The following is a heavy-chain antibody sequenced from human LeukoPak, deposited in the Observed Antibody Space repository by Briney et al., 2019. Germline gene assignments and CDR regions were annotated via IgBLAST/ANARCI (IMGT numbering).Heavy chain of an antibody. D-gene: IGHD6-19*01. CDR1: GGSIGGHTFY. V-gene: IGHV4-39*02. J-gene: IGHJ3*02. CDR3: ARLTALAGHRGAFDI. CDR2: IYYNGNS. Sequence: SETLSLTCNVSGGSIGGHTFYWDWIRQPPGKGLEWIATIYYNGNSFYNPSLKSRVAISIDMSKSHFSLHLSSVTAADTASYYCARLTALAGHRGAFDIWGPGTMVTVSS.